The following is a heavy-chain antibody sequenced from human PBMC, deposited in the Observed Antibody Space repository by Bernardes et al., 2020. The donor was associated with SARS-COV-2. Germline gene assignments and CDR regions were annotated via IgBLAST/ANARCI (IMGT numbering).Heavy chain of an antibody. Sequence: GGSLRLSCAASGFSFGANAMHWVRQAPGKGLEWVSRINWNSDTIHYGDSVKGRFTISRDNARNSLYLQMNSLRTEDTALYFCAKGRPRSSFLIDSWGQGTLVTVSS. J-gene: IGHJ4*02. V-gene: IGHV3-9*01. D-gene: IGHD5-18*01. CDR1: GFSFGANA. CDR2: INWNSDTI. CDR3: AKGRPRSSFLIDS.